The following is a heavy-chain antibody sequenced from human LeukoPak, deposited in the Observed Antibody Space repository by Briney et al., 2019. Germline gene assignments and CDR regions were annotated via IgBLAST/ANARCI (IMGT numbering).Heavy chain of an antibody. J-gene: IGHJ4*02. CDR2: INHIGRT. D-gene: IGHD1-26*01. V-gene: IGHV4-34*01. Sequence: SETLSLTCSVSGESFIGYFWTWIRQPPGRGLEWIGDINHIGRTNDNPSLKSRVSISVDTSSNQFSLKLSSVTAADTAVYYCARVSGGTYPDYWGQGTLVTVSP. CDR1: GESFIGYF. CDR3: ARVSGGTYPDY.